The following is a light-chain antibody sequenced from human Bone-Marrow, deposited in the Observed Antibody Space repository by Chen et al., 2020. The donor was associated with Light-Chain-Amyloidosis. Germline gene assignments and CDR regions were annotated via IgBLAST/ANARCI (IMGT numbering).Light chain of an antibody. Sequence: SALTQPASVSGSPAQSITISCPGTSSDVGGDNHVSWYQQHPDKAPKLMIYEVTNRPSWVPDRFSGSKSDNTASLTISGLQTEDEADYFCSSYTITNTLVFGSGTRVTVL. V-gene: IGLV2-14*01. CDR1: SSDVGGDNH. J-gene: IGLJ1*01. CDR3: SSYTITNTLV. CDR2: EVT.